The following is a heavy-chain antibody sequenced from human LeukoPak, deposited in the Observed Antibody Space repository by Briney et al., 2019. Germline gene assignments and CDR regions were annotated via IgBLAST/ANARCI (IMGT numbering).Heavy chain of an antibody. V-gene: IGHV3-23*01. J-gene: IGHJ4*02. D-gene: IGHD3-10*01. CDR1: GFTFSSYA. Sequence: PGGSLRLSCAASGFTFSSYAMSWVRQAPGKGLEWVSAISGSGGSTYYADSVKGRFTISRDNSKNTPYLQMNSLRAEDTAVYYCAKDRFGELLYDYWGQGTLVTVSS. CDR2: ISGSGGST. CDR3: AKDRFGELLYDY.